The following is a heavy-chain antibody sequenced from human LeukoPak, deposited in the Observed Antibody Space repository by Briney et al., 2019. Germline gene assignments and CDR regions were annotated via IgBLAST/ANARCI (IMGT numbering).Heavy chain of an antibody. V-gene: IGHV1-2*02. D-gene: IGHD1-26*01. CDR2: INPNSGDT. CDR3: ARDDYSGSYRPFDY. Sequence: ASVKVSCKASGYTFTGYLLHWVRQAPGQGLEWMGWINPNSGDTTYAQNFQGRVTMTRDTSISTAYFELSRLTSDDTAIYYCARDDYSGSYRPFDYWGQGTLVTVSS. CDR1: GYTFTGYL. J-gene: IGHJ4*02.